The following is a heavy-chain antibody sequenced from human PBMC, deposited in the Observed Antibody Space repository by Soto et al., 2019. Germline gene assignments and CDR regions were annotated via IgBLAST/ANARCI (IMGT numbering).Heavy chain of an antibody. CDR1: GGSISSGGYY. V-gene: IGHV4-31*03. Sequence: QVQLQESGPGLVKPSQTLSLTCTVSGGSISSGGYYWSWIRQHPGKGLEWIGYIYYSGSTYYNPSLKSRVTISVDTSKNQVSLKLSSVTAADTAVYYCARVPLHYQQPRSRFDYWGQGTLVTVSS. D-gene: IGHD2-2*01. CDR2: IYYSGST. CDR3: ARVPLHYQQPRSRFDY. J-gene: IGHJ4*02.